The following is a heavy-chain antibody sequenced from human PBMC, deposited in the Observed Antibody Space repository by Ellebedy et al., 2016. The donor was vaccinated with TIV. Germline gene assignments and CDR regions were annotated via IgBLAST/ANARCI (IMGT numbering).Heavy chain of an antibody. V-gene: IGHV4-31*03. CDR3: ARTDLRYGMDV. CDR1: GVSIRSNGYY. D-gene: IGHD3/OR15-3a*01. CDR2: IYYSGNT. J-gene: IGHJ6*02. Sequence: SETLSLTXSVSGVSIRSNGYYWTWIRQHPGKGLEWIGYIYYSGNTHSNPSLRSRIRISLDTFKNQFSLRLSSVTAADTAVYYCARTDLRYGMDVWGQGTTVTVSS.